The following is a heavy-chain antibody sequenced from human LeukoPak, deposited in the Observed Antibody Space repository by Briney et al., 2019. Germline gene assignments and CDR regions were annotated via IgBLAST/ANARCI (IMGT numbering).Heavy chain of an antibody. D-gene: IGHD3-22*01. CDR2: IYPDGTT. J-gene: IGHJ4*02. CDR1: GASTTSYY. V-gene: IGHV4-59*01. Sequence: SETLSLTCSVSGASTTSYYWNWIRQAPGKGLEWIGYIYPDGTTSYSPSLRSRVTISIDTSRNQFSLKLSSVTAADAAVYYCARDTRSYDTSGYYYFDYWGQGALVTVSS. CDR3: ARDTRSYDTSGYYYFDY.